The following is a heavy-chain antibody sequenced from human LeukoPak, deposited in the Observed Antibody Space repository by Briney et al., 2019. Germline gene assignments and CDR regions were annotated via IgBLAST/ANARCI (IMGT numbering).Heavy chain of an antibody. J-gene: IGHJ5*02. Sequence: SETLSLTCTVSGGSISSSSYYWGWIRQPPGKGLEWIGSIYYSGSTYYNPSLKSRVTISVDTSKNQFSLKLSSVTAADTAVYYCARPLRYSSSWYNWFDPWGQGTLVTVSS. CDR2: IYYSGST. CDR1: GGSISSSSYY. V-gene: IGHV4-39*07. D-gene: IGHD6-13*01. CDR3: ARPLRYSSSWYNWFDP.